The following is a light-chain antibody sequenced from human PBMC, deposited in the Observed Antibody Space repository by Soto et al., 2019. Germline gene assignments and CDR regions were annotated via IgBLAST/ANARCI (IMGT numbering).Light chain of an antibody. CDR2: NAS. Sequence: DIAMTQSTSSLYASVGDIVTITCQTSQAISDYLNWYQQKPGKAPKLLIYNASNLETGVPSRFSGSGSGTDFTFSISSRQPEAIATYYCQQYDNIPLTFGGGTKVETK. J-gene: IGKJ4*02. CDR3: QQYDNIPLT. CDR1: QAISDY. V-gene: IGKV1-33*01.